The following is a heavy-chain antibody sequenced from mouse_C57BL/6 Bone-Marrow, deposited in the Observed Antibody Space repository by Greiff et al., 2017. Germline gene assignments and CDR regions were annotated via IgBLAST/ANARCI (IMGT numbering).Heavy chain of an antibody. CDR1: GFNIKDDY. CDR3: ASFDGNYFDF. CDR2: IDPEIGDT. Sequence: EVQLQQSGAELVRPGASVKLSCTASGFNIKDDYIHWVKQRPEKGLEWIGWIDPEIGDTEYASKFQGKATITSDTYSNTAYLQLSNLTSEDTAVYYCASFDGNYFDFWGRGTPLTVAS. D-gene: IGHD2-3*01. V-gene: IGHV14-4*01. J-gene: IGHJ2*01.